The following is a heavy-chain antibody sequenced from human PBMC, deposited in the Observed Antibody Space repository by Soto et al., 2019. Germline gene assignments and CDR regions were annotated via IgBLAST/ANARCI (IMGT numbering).Heavy chain of an antibody. CDR1: GFTFSSYA. D-gene: IGHD4-17*01. CDR2: ISSSGVST. CDR3: AKAFAERVTTWC. Sequence: EVQLLESGGGLVQPGGSLRLSCAASGFTFSSYAMSWVRQAPGKGLEWVSAISSSGVSTYYADSVKGRFTISRVNSKNTLYLQMNSLRAEDTALYYCAKAFAERVTTWCWGQGTLVTVSS. V-gene: IGHV3-23*01. J-gene: IGHJ4*02.